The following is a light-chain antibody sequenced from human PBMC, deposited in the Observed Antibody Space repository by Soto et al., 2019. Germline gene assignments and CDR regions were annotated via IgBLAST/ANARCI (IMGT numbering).Light chain of an antibody. J-gene: IGLJ2*01. CDR3: QSYDSSLDVV. CDR1: SSNIGAGYD. CDR2: GNS. Sequence: QSVLTQPPSVSGAPGQRVTLSCTGSSSNIGAGYDVHWYQQLPGTAPKLLIYGNSNRSSGVPDRFSGSKSGTSASLAITGLQAEDEADYYCQSYDSSLDVVFGGGTKLTVL. V-gene: IGLV1-40*01.